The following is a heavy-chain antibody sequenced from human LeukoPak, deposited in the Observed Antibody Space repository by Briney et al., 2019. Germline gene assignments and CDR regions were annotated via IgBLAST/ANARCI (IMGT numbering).Heavy chain of an antibody. Sequence: GGSLRLSCAASRFSFNDYGMSCVRQAPGKGLEWVSGINWNGGSTGYADSVKGRFTISRDNAKNSLYLQMNSLRAEDTALYYCAREDDYSNYGAFDIWGQGTMVTVSS. J-gene: IGHJ3*02. CDR2: INWNGGST. CDR3: AREDDYSNYGAFDI. D-gene: IGHD4-11*01. V-gene: IGHV3-20*04. CDR1: RFSFNDYG.